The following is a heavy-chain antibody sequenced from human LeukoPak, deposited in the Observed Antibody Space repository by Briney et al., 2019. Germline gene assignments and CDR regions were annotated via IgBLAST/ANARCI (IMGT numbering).Heavy chain of an antibody. J-gene: IGHJ6*03. V-gene: IGHV3-30-3*01. CDR3: ARGQLLLEGYFYYMDV. CDR1: GFTFSSYP. CDR2: VSDDGNKK. Sequence: PGGSLRLSCAASGFTFSSYPMHWVRQAPGKGLEWVAVVSDDGNKKFDADVVKGRFTISRDNSKNTLYLQLDSLRGEDTAVYYCARGQLLLEGYFYYMDVWGEGTTVTVSS. D-gene: IGHD2-2*01.